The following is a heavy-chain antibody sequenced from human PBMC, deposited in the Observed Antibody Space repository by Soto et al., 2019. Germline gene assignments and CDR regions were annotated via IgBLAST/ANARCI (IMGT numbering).Heavy chain of an antibody. D-gene: IGHD2-15*01. Sequence: SETLSLTCTVSGGSISSYCWSWIRQPPGKGLEWIGYIYYSGSTNYNPSLKSRVTISVDTSKNQFSLKLSSVTAADTAVYYCARDSVVVAATGHYYYMDVWGKGTTVTVSS. CDR1: GGSISSYC. V-gene: IGHV4-59*01. J-gene: IGHJ6*03. CDR3: ARDSVVVAATGHYYYMDV. CDR2: IYYSGST.